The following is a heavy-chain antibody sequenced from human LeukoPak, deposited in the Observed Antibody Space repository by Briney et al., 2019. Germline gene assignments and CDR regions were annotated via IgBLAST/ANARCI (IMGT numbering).Heavy chain of an antibody. CDR2: IIPILGIA. D-gene: IGHD3-10*01. J-gene: IGHJ4*02. CDR1: GGTFISYA. CDR3: ARDPGFGEAHDY. V-gene: IGHV1-69*04. Sequence: GASVKVSCKASGGTFISYAISWVRQAPGQGREWMGRIIPILGIANYAQKFQGRVTITADKSTSTAYMELSSLRSEDTAVYYCARDPGFGEAHDYWGQGTLVTVSS.